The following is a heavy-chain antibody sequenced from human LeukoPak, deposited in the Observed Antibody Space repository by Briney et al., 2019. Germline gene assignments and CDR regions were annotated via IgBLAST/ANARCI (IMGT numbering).Heavy chain of an antibody. CDR2: IYSSGST. V-gene: IGHV4-61*02. J-gene: IGHJ4*02. CDR3: ARRVGDGYNTYFDY. CDR1: GGSISSGSYY. Sequence: SETLSLTCTVSGGSISSGSYYWSWIWQPAGKGLEWIGRIYSSGSTNYNPSLKSRVTISVDTSKNQFSLKLSSVTAADTAVYYCARRVGDGYNTYFDYWGQGALVTVSS. D-gene: IGHD5-24*01.